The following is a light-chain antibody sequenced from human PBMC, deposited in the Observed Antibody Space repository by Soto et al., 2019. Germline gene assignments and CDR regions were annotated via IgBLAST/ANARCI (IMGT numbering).Light chain of an antibody. CDR1: QFVSSY. CDR2: DAS. V-gene: IGKV3-11*01. Sequence: EIVLTQSPATLSLSPGERVTLSCRASQFVSSYLAWYQQKPGQAPRLLIYDASNRATGIPARFSGSGSGTDFTLTISSLEPEDFAVYYCQQRSNWPPITFGQGTRLDIK. CDR3: QQRSNWPPIT. J-gene: IGKJ5*01.